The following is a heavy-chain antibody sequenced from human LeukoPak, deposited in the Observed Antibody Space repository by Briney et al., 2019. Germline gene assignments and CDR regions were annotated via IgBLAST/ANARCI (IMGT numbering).Heavy chain of an antibody. CDR1: GFTFRSYE. CDR3: ARDSDSGSLVYMDV. J-gene: IGHJ6*03. CDR2: ISSSGSTI. D-gene: IGHD1-26*01. Sequence: SGGSLRLSCEDSGFTFRSYEMNWVRQAPGKGLEWVSYISSSGSTIYYADSVKGRFTISRDNAKNSLYLQMNSLRAEDTAVYYCARDSDSGSLVYMDVWGKGTTVTVSS. V-gene: IGHV3-48*03.